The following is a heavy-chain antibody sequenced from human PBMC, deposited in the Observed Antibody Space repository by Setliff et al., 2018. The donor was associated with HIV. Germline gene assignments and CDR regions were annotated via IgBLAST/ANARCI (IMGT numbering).Heavy chain of an antibody. CDR3: VRGANFYTPRERIFDH. J-gene: IGHJ4*02. Sequence: TSETLSLTCAVSGYSISSGYFWGWIRQPPGKGLEWIGEISHSGSSNYSPSLESRLTISVDTSKNQVSLKLNSVTAADSAVYYCVRGANFYTPRERIFDHWGQGVLVTVSS. D-gene: IGHD3-3*01. CDR2: ISHSGSS. V-gene: IGHV4-38-2*01. CDR1: GYSISSGYF.